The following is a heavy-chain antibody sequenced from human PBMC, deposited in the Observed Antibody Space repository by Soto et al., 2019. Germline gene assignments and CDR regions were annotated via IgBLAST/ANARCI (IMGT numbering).Heavy chain of an antibody. D-gene: IGHD3-3*01. CDR1: GGSFSGYY. V-gene: IGHV4-34*01. CDR3: AIQPAPGDFWSGYYYYYGMDV. Sequence: SETLSLTCAVYGGSFSGYYWSWIRQPPGKGLEWIGEINHSGSTNYNPSLKSRVTISVDTSKNQFSLKLSSVTAADTAVYYCAIQPAPGDFWSGYYYYYGMDVWGQGTTVTVSS. CDR2: INHSGST. J-gene: IGHJ6*02.